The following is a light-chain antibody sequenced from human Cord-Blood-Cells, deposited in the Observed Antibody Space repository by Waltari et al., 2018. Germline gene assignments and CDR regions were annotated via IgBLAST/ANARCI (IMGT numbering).Light chain of an antibody. CDR3: QQSYSTPLT. CDR2: AAS. J-gene: IGKJ3*01. CDR1: QSISSY. Sequence: DIQMTQSPSSLSASVGDRVTITCRASQSISSYLNWYQQKPGKAPKLLIYAASCLQSGVPSRFSGSGSGTDFTLTISSLQPEDFATYYCQQSYSTPLTFGPGTKVDIK. V-gene: IGKV1-39*01.